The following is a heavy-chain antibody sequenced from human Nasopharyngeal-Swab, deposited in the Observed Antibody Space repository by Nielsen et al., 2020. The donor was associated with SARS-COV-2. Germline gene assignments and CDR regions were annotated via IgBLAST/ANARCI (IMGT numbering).Heavy chain of an antibody. Sequence: GALRLSCAASGFIFSSYWMHWVRQAPGKGLVWVSRIKSDGSSTSYADSVKGRFTISRDNAKNTLFLQMNSLRAEDTAVYYCARESIAAAEPGMDVWGQGTTVTVSS. V-gene: IGHV3-74*01. CDR1: GFIFSSYW. D-gene: IGHD6-13*01. J-gene: IGHJ6*02. CDR3: ARESIAAAEPGMDV. CDR2: IKSDGSST.